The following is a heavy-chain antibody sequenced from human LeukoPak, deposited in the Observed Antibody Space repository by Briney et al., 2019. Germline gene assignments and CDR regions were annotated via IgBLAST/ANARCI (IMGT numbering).Heavy chain of an antibody. J-gene: IGHJ4*02. CDR3: ARDRGDYCDY. CDR2: IYSGGST. CDR1: GFTVSSNY. D-gene: IGHD3-10*01. V-gene: IGHV3-53*01. Sequence: GGSLRLSCAASGFTVSSNYMTWVRQAPGKGLEWVSIIYSGGSTSYADSVKGRFTISRDNSKNTLYLQMNSLRAEDTAVYYCARDRGDYCDYWGQGTLVTVSS.